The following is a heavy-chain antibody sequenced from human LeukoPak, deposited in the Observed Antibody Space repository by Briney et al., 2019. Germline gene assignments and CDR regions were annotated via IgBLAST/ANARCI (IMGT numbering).Heavy chain of an antibody. D-gene: IGHD6-19*01. J-gene: IGHJ6*02. CDR2: ISYDGSNK. CDR1: GFTFSSYG. Sequence: GGSLRLSCAASGFTFSSYGMHWVRPAPGKGLEWVAVISYDGSNKYYADSVKGRFTISRDNSKNTLYLQMNSLRAEDTAVYYCAKAPAPASGIAVAGSPVKYYYYGMDVWGQGTTVTVSS. V-gene: IGHV3-30*18. CDR3: AKAPAPASGIAVAGSPVKYYYYGMDV.